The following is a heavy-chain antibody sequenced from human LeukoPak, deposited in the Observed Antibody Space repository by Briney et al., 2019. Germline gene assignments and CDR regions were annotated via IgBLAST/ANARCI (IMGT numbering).Heavy chain of an antibody. Sequence: PSETLSLTCAVYGGSFSGYYWSWIRQPPGKGLEWIGEINHSGSTNYNPSLKSRVTISVDTSKNQFSLKLSSVTAADTAVYYYASRMVGRIQLFSYWGQGTLVTVSS. CDR1: GGSFSGYY. CDR2: INHSGST. CDR3: ASRMVGRIQLFSY. J-gene: IGHJ4*02. V-gene: IGHV4-34*01. D-gene: IGHD5-18*01.